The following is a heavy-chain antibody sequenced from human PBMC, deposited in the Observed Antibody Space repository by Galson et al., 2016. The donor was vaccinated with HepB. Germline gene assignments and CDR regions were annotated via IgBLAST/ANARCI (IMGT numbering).Heavy chain of an antibody. D-gene: IGHD6-13*01. Sequence: ETLSLTCTVSGGSIIRTTFYWGWVRQPPGKGLEWIGNIFYSGTTNSNPSLNGRGTISVATSQNQFSLKLSSVTAADTAIYYCAREVYSGALDYWGQGTPVTVSS. CDR3: AREVYSGALDY. CDR1: GGSIIRTTFY. V-gene: IGHV4-39*07. CDR2: IFYSGTT. J-gene: IGHJ4*02.